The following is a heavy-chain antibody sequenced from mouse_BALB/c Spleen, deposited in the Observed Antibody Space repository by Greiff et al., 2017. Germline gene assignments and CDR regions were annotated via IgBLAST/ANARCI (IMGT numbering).Heavy chain of an antibody. CDR3: AIYGSSYEDYAMDY. D-gene: IGHD1-1*01. J-gene: IGHJ4*01. V-gene: IGHV1S29*02. CDR1: GYTFTDYN. CDR2: IYPYNGGT. Sequence: VQLQQSGPELVKPGASVKISCKASGYTFTDYNMHWVKQSHGKSLEWIGYIYPYNGGTGYNQKFKSKATLTVDNSSSTAYMELRSLTSEDSAVYYGAIYGSSYEDYAMDYWGQGTSVTVSA.